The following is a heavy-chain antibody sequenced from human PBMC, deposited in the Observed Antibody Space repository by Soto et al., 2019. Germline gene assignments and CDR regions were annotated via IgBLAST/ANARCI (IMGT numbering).Heavy chain of an antibody. CDR2: IYYTGST. V-gene: IGHV4-30-4*01. Sequence: TFAVSFVSFNRGECYWRWIRQPPVKGLEWIGFIYYTGSTYYNPSLNSRVAMSLDASKNQFSLRLSSVTAADTAVYYCVRQGAYPAVAGTAGSWGQGALVTVSS. D-gene: IGHD6-19*01. J-gene: IGHJ5*02. CDR3: VRQGAYPAVAGTAGS. CDR1: FVSFNRGECY.